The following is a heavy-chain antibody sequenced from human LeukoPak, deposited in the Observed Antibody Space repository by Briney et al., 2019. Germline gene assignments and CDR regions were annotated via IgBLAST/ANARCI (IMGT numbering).Heavy chain of an antibody. J-gene: IGHJ4*02. CDR2: ISYDGSNK. V-gene: IGHV3-30*18. Sequence: GRSLRLSCAASGFTFSSYGMHWVRQAPGKGLEWVAVISYDGSNKYYEDSVKGRFTISRDNSKNTLYLQMNSLRAEDTAVYYCAKDQATDIVVVPAALYYFDYWGQGTLVTVSS. CDR1: GFTFSSYG. D-gene: IGHD2-2*01. CDR3: AKDQATDIVVVPAALYYFDY.